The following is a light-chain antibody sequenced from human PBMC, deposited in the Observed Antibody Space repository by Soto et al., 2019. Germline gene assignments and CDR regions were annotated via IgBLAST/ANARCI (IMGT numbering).Light chain of an antibody. CDR1: QSISSY. Sequence: DIQMTQSPSSLSASVGDRVTITCRASQSISSYLNWYQQKLGKAPKLLIYAASSLQSGVPSRFSGSGSGTDFTLTISSLQPEDFATYYCQQSYSSPYTFGQGTKLAIK. CDR2: AAS. J-gene: IGKJ2*01. CDR3: QQSYSSPYT. V-gene: IGKV1-39*01.